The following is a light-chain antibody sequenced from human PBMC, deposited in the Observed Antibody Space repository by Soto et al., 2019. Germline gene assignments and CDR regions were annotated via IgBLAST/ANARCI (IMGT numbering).Light chain of an antibody. CDR1: QSVRNN. J-gene: IGKJ1*01. CDR3: QEYDNWPPWT. Sequence: EIVLTQSPGTLSLSPGERATLSCRASQSVRNNLAWYQQKPGQAPRLLIYGASTRATDVPARFSGSGSGTEFTLTISGLQSEDFAVYYCQEYDNWPPWTFGQGTKVDIK. V-gene: IGKV3-15*01. CDR2: GAS.